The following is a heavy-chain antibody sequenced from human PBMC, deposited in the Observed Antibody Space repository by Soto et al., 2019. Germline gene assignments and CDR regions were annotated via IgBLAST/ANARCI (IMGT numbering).Heavy chain of an antibody. CDR2: MNTNTGYT. D-gene: IGHD4-4*01. J-gene: IGHJ3*02. V-gene: IGHV1-8*01. Sequence: ASVKVSCKASGYSDTSYNIHWVRHTTGQGIEWMGWMNTNTGYTANAHKFQGRGTMTRNISISTGYMELSSLSSEDTAVYYCARTRLQCTFDIWGQGTMVTVSS. CDR1: GYSDTSYN. CDR3: ARTRLQCTFDI.